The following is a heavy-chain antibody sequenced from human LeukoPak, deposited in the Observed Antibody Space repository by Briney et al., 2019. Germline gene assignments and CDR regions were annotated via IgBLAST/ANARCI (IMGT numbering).Heavy chain of an antibody. J-gene: IGHJ4*02. CDR1: GYTFTGYY. CDR2: INPNSGGT. CDR3: ARDPSTKYYTDS. Sequence: ASVKVSCKASGYTFTGYYMHWVRQAPGQGLEWMGWINPNSGGTNYAQKFQGRVTMTRDTSISTAYMELSSLTSDDTAVYYCARDPSTKYYTDSWGQGTLVTVSS. V-gene: IGHV1-2*02. D-gene: IGHD2-2*01.